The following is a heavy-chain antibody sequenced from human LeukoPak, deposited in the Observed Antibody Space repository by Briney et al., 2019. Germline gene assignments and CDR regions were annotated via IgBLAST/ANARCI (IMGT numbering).Heavy chain of an antibody. D-gene: IGHD3-10*01. CDR3: ARSTGSGSYRGAFDP. CDR1: GYSFTNYW. CDR2: IYPADSDT. J-gene: IGHJ5*02. V-gene: IGHV5-51*01. Sequence: LGESLKISCKGSGYSFTNYWLGWVRQMPGKGLEWMGIIYPADSDTRYSPSFQGQVTISADKSISTAYLQWSSLKASDTAMYYCARSTGSGSYRGAFDPWGQGTLVTVSS.